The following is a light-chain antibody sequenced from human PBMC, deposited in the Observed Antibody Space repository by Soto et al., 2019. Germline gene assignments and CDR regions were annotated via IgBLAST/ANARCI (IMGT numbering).Light chain of an antibody. CDR2: GAT. J-gene: IGKJ1*01. CDR1: QSINSN. CDR3: QQCFSPPWT. V-gene: IGKV1-39*01. Sequence: DIQMTQSPSPLSASVGDRATITCRASQSINSNLNWYQHKPGKAPTLLISGATSLHSGVPSRFSGSGYGTDFTLTISSFQPEDFATYYCQQCFSPPWTFGHGTKVDFK.